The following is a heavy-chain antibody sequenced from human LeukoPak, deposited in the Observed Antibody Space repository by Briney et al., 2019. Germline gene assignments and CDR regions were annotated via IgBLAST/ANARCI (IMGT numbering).Heavy chain of an antibody. CDR1: GFTFSTYA. CDR2: ITESGGNT. CDR3: ARAGHCTNGICYTADFDY. D-gene: IGHD2-8*01. Sequence: GGSLRLSCTASGFTFSTYAMSWVRQAPGKGLEWVSAITESGGNTYYAAPVKGRFTISRDNSKNTLYLQMNSLRAEDTAVYYCARAGHCTNGICYTADFDYWGQGTLVTVSS. J-gene: IGHJ4*02. V-gene: IGHV3-23*01.